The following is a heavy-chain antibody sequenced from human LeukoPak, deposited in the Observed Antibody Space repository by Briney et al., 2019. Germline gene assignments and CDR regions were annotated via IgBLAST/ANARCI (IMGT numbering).Heavy chain of an antibody. J-gene: IGHJ4*02. V-gene: IGHV3-11*06. CDR1: GFTFTDHF. Sequence: GGSLRLSCAASGFTFTDHFLSWIGQAPAKGLEWISYISFSHHTNYADSVKGRFTISRDDARNSLFLQMNSLRAEDTAVYYCAREHSSVSSESKGYDLWGQGTLVTVSS. D-gene: IGHD6-19*01. CDR3: AREHSSVSSESKGYDL. CDR2: ISFSHHT.